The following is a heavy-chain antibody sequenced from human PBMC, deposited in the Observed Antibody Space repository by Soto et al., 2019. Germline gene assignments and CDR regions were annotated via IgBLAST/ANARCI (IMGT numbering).Heavy chain of an antibody. V-gene: IGHV5-51*01. CDR1: GYSFTSYW. J-gene: IGHJ4*02. Sequence: PGESLKISCKGSGYSFTSYWIAWVRQVPGKGLEWMGLIYPGDSDTRHGPSFQGQVTFSADKSTSTAYLQWSSLRASDTAMYYCARQGYYDSGGYYPLDYWGQGTLVTVSS. D-gene: IGHD3-22*01. CDR2: IYPGDSDT. CDR3: ARQGYYDSGGYYPLDY.